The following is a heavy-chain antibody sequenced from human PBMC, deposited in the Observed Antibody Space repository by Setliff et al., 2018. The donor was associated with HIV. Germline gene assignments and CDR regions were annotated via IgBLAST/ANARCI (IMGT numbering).Heavy chain of an antibody. CDR3: ARVSYYDKKGISFYHYYMDV. Sequence: SETLSLTCTVSGGSISRYYWSWIRQPAGKGLEWIGRIYSSGSTNYNPSLKSRVTMSLDTSKNQFSLKLSSVTAADTAMYYCARVSYYDKKGISFYHYYMDVWGKGTTVTVSS. CDR1: GGSISRYY. CDR2: IYSSGST. V-gene: IGHV4-4*07. D-gene: IGHD3-22*01. J-gene: IGHJ6*03.